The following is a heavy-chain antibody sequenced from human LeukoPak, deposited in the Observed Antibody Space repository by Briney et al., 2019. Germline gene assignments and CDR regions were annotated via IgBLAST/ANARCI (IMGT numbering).Heavy chain of an antibody. V-gene: IGHV3-23*01. CDR2: ISGSGGGT. CDR3: GWLY. J-gene: IGHJ4*02. Sequence: GGSLRLSCAASGFTFSSSAMSWVRQAPGKGLEWLSGISGSGGGTYYADSVKGRFTISRDDSKNTLYLQMHSLCYCAKSGGSSGWLYWGQGTLVTVSS. D-gene: IGHD6-19*01. CDR1: GFTFSSSA.